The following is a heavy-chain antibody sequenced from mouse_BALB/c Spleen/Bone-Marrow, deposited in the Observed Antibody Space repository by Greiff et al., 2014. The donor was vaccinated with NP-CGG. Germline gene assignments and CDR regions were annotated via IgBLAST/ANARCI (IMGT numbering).Heavy chain of an antibody. Sequence: VQLQQSGGGLVQPGGSRKLSCAASGFTFSSFGMHWVRQAPEKGLEWVAYISSGSSTIYYADTVKGRFTISRDNPKNTLFLQMTSLRSEDTAMYYCARGDSASSGFAYWGQGTLVTVSA. CDR2: ISSGSSTI. CDR1: GFTFSSFG. CDR3: ARGDSASSGFAY. J-gene: IGHJ3*01. D-gene: IGHD3-2*01. V-gene: IGHV5-17*02.